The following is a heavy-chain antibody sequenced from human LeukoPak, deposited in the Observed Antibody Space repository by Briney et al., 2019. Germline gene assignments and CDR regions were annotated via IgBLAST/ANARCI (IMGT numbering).Heavy chain of an antibody. CDR2: IIGSGGST. J-gene: IGHJ4*02. V-gene: IGHV3-23*01. CDR3: AKYSYNYGAFDY. D-gene: IGHD5-18*01. CDR1: GFTFSSYA. Sequence: GGSLRLSCAASGFTFSSYAMSWVPQAPGEGLGCVSAIIGSGGSTYYADSVKGRFTISRDNSKNTLYLQMNSLRAEDTAVYYCAKYSYNYGAFDYWGQGTLVTVSS.